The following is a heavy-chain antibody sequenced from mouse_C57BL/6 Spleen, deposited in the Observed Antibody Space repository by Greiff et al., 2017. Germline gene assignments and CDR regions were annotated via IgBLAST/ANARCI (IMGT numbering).Heavy chain of an antibody. D-gene: IGHD3-2*02. CDR2: IYPGDGDT. V-gene: IGHV1-80*01. Sequence: QVQLQQSGAELVKPGASVKISCKASGYAFSSYWMNWVKQRPGKGLEWIGQIYPGDGDTNYNGKFKGKATLTADKSSSTAYMQLSSLTSDDSAVYCCARSRGEELRRRFDYWGQGTTLTVSS. CDR3: ARSRGEELRRRFDY. J-gene: IGHJ2*01. CDR1: GYAFSSYW.